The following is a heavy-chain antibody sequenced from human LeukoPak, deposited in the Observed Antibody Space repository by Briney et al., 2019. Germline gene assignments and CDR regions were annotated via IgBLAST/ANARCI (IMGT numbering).Heavy chain of an antibody. J-gene: IGHJ3*02. D-gene: IGHD3-22*01. V-gene: IGHV4-59*01. Sequence: SETLSLTWTVSGGSISSYYWSWIRQPPGKGLEWIGYIYYSGSTNYNPSLKSRVTISVDTSKNQFSLKLSSVTAADTAVYYCASSQRWGYDSSGYSRRYAFDIWGQGTMVTVSS. CDR3: ASSQRWGYDSSGYSRRYAFDI. CDR2: IYYSGST. CDR1: GGSISSYY.